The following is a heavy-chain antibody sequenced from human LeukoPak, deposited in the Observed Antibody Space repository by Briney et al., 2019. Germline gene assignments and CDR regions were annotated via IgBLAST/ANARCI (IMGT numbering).Heavy chain of an antibody. CDR2: LSWNSGTI. D-gene: IGHD3-10*01. CDR3: AKASSSGFLMNYFDY. V-gene: IGHV3-9*01. J-gene: IGHJ4*02. Sequence: GGSLRLSCAASGFTFDDYAMHWVRHAPGKGLEWVADLSWNSGTIDYADSVKGRFTISRDNAKNSLYLQMNSLRTEDTALYYCAKASSSGFLMNYFDYWGQGTLVTVSS. CDR1: GFTFDDYA.